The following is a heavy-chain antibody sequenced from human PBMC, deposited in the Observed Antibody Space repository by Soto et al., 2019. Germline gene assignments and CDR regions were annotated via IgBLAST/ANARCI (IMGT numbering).Heavy chain of an antibody. Sequence: PGESLKISCEVSGYPFTSYYITWARQLPGKGLEWMGRIDPSDSYTTYNPSFEGHVTISADKSIRTAYLQWTSLEASDTAMYYCARGDTAIGSKGVDVWGQGTPVTVS. J-gene: IGHJ6*02. CDR1: GYPFTSYY. V-gene: IGHV5-10-1*01. CDR3: ARGDTAIGSKGVDV. D-gene: IGHD5-18*01. CDR2: IDPSDSYT.